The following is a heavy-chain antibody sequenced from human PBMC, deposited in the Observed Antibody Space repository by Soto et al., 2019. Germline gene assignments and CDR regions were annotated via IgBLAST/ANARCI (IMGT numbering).Heavy chain of an antibody. J-gene: IGHJ4*02. V-gene: IGHV1-69*01. Sequence: QVQLVQSGAEVRKPGSSVKVSCKASGGTFSRHALSWVRQAPGHGLAWMGGIIPIFGTANHAQKFQGRVTIIADESTSTVYMELSSLRSEDTAMYYCARGWGYDSNDYYYAYWGQGTLVIVSS. CDR1: GGTFSRHA. D-gene: IGHD3-22*01. CDR2: IIPIFGTA. CDR3: ARGWGYDSNDYYYAY.